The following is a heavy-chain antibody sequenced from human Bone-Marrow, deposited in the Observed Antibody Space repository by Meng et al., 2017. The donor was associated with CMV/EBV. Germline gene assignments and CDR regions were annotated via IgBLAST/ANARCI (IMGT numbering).Heavy chain of an antibody. CDR3: AKGIAAAGTLGFYY. CDR1: GFTFSSYS. V-gene: IGHV3-48*04. CDR2: ISSSSSTI. J-gene: IGHJ4*02. D-gene: IGHD6-13*01. Sequence: GESLKISCAASGFTFSSYSMNWVRQAPGKGLEWVSYISSSSSTIYYADSVKGRFTISRDNAKNSLYLQMNSLRAEDTAVYYCAKGIAAAGTLGFYYWGQGTLVTVSS.